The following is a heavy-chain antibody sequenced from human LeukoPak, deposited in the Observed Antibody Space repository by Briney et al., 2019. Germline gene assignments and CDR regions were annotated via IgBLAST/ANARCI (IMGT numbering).Heavy chain of an antibody. CDR2: IYPGDSHT. D-gene: IGHD6-19*01. V-gene: IGHV5-51*01. J-gene: IGHJ4*02. CDR1: GYSFTYW. Sequence: GESLKISCKGSGYSFTYWIGWVRQMPGKGLEWMGIIYPGDSHTKYSPSFQGQVTISADKSISTAYLQWSSLKASDTAMYYCARQDSSYRAVDYWGQGTLVTVSS. CDR3: ARQDSSYRAVDY.